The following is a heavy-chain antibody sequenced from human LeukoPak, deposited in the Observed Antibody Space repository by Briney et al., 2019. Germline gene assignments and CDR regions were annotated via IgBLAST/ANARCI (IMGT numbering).Heavy chain of an antibody. D-gene: IGHD4-23*01. CDR3: ARDYGGSSPFDY. CDR1: GFTSSSYS. CDR2: ISSGSSHT. J-gene: IGHJ4*02. V-gene: IGHV3-21*01. Sequence: GGSLRLSCAASGFTSSSYSMNWVRQAPGKGLQWVSSISSGSSHTYYADSVKGRFTISRDNAKNSLYLQMNSLGAEDTAVYYCARDYGGSSPFDYWGQGTLVTVSS.